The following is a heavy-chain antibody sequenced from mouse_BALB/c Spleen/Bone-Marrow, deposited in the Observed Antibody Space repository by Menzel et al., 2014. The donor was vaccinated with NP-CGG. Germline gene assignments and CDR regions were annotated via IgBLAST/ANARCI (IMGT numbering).Heavy chain of an antibody. CDR3: ARKGYGNYHYYAMDY. V-gene: IGHV1-7*01. J-gene: IGHJ4*01. CDR1: GYTFTSYW. Sequence: QVQLKQSGAELAKPGASVKMSCKASGYTFTSYWLYWIKQRPGQGLEWIGYINPCTGYTEYNQKFKDKATLTADKSSNTGYMQLSSLTSEDSAVYYCARKGYGNYHYYAMDYWGQGTSVTVSS. CDR2: INPCTGYT. D-gene: IGHD2-1*01.